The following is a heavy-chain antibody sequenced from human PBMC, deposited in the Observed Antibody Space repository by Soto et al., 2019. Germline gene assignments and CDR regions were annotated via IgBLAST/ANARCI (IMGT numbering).Heavy chain of an antibody. V-gene: IGHV3-73*01. D-gene: IGHD5-12*01. CDR1: GFSFSGSA. J-gene: IGHJ4*02. Sequence: EVQLAESGGGLVQPGGSLKLSCATSGFSFSGSAMHWVRQASGKGLEWVGRIRSKANSYTTAYAASVKGRFTISRDDSKNTACLQMNSLKTEDTAVYYCSRLSNGYGDYWGQGTLVTVSS. CDR3: SRLSNGYGDY. CDR2: IRSKANSYTT.